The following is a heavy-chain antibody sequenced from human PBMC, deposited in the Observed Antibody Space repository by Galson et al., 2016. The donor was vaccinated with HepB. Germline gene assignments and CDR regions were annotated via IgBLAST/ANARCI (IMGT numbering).Heavy chain of an antibody. J-gene: IGHJ6*03. Sequence: ETLSLTCTVSGASINNYYWSWIRQPPGKGLEWIGYILHNGRTNYNPSLKSRVTISVDTSKNQFSLNLRSVTAADTAVYYCVRDSPNMAAAFKSLDDDYYYSGVWGKGTAVIVSS. CDR2: ILHNGRT. CDR1: GASINNYY. CDR3: VRDSPNMAAAFKSLDDDYYYSGV. D-gene: IGHD6-13*01. V-gene: IGHV4-59*01.